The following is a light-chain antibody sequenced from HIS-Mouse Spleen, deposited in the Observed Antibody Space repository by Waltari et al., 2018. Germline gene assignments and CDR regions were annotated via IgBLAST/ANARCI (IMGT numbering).Light chain of an antibody. Sequence: SYELTQPPSVSVSPGQTARITCSGDALPKQYAYWYQQKSGQAPVLVIYEDSKRHSGIPEGFSGSSSGTMATLTISGAQVEDEADYYCYSTDSSGNHRVFGGGTKLTVL. CDR3: YSTDSSGNHRV. V-gene: IGLV3-10*01. CDR2: EDS. CDR1: ALPKQY. J-gene: IGLJ2*01.